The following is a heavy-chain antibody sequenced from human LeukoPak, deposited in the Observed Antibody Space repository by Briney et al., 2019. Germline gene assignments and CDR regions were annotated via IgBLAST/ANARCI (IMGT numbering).Heavy chain of an antibody. V-gene: IGHV1-2*02. CDR2: INPNSGGT. CDR3: ARDHNWYDYYFDY. Sequence: GASVKVSCKASGYTFTSYYMHWVRQAPGQGLEWMGWINPNSGGTNYAQKFQGRVTMTRDTSISTAYMELSRLRSDDTAVYYCARDHNWYDYYFDYWGQGTLVTVSS. D-gene: IGHD1-20*01. J-gene: IGHJ4*02. CDR1: GYTFTSYY.